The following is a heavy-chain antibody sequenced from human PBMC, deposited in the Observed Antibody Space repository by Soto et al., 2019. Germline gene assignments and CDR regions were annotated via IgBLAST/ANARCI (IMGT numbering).Heavy chain of an antibody. D-gene: IGHD4-17*01. CDR1: GFTFISYA. CDR2: ISGSGGST. V-gene: IGHV3-23*01. Sequence: GGSLRLSCAASGFTFISYAMSWVRQAPGKGLEWVSAISGSGGSTYYADSVKGRFTISRDNSKNTLYLQMNSLRAEDTAVYYCAKSCEHTVLAGYWGQGTLVTVSS. CDR3: AKSCEHTVLAGY. J-gene: IGHJ4*02.